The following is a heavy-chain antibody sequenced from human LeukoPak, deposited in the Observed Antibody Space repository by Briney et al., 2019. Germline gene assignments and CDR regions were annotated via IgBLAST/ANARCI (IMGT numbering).Heavy chain of an antibody. J-gene: IGHJ2*01. CDR1: GFSLRTRGVG. CDR2: IYWDDDR. Sequence: SGPTLAKPTQTLTLTCTFSGFSLRTRGVGVGWIRQPPGKALEWLALIYWDDDRRYSPSLRSRLTITKDTSKNQVVLTMTNMDPVDTATYYCAHRVSYCSGGSCYWSFDLWGRGTLVTVSS. D-gene: IGHD2-15*01. CDR3: AHRVSYCSGGSCYWSFDL. V-gene: IGHV2-5*02.